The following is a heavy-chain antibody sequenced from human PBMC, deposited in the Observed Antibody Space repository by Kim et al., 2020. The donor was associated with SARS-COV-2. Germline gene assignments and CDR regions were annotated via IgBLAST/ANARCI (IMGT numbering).Heavy chain of an antibody. CDR1: GFTFSSYG. D-gene: IGHD6-19*01. CDR3: AKGERSSGWYANY. V-gene: IGHV3-30*18. J-gene: IGHJ4*02. Sequence: GGSLRLSCAASGFTFSSYGMHWVRQAPGKGLEWVAVISYDGSNKYYADSVKGRFTISRDNSKNTLYLQMNSLRAEDTAVYYCAKGERSSGWYANYWGQGTIVTVSS. CDR2: ISYDGSNK.